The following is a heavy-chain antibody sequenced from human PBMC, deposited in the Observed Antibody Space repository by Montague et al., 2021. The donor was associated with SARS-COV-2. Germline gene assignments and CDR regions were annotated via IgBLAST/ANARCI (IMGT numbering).Heavy chain of an antibody. CDR1: GASSSNYY. V-gene: IGHV4-34*01. Sequence: SETLSLTCAVYGASSSNYYWSWIRQSPGEGLEWVGEINHSGYTDYNPSLESRLTISLDSSKKQFSLKMTSVTAADTAIYYCASAPRYSFGFWAYWGQGPWSPSLQ. CDR3: ASAPRYSFGFWAY. CDR2: INHSGYT. D-gene: IGHD5-12*01. J-gene: IGHJ4*02.